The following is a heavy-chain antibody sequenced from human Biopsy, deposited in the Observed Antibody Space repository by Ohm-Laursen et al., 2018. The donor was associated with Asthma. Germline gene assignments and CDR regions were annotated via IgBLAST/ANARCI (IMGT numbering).Heavy chain of an antibody. CDR2: ISSSGAST. CDR1: GFTFSSYA. CDR3: AKGGTYTTDRYAY. Sequence: SLRLSCSASGFTFSSYAMSWVRQAPGKGLEWVSSISSSGASTYYADSVKGRFTISRDNSKNTLHLQMSSLRADDTAVYYCAKGGTYTTDRYAYWGQGSLVTVSS. D-gene: IGHD1-26*01. J-gene: IGHJ4*02. V-gene: IGHV3-23*01.